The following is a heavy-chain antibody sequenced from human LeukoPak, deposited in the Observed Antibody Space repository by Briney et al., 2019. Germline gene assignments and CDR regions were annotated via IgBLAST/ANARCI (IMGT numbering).Heavy chain of an antibody. CDR2: ISYDGSNK. J-gene: IGHJ4*02. CDR1: GFTFSTYG. D-gene: IGHD6-19*01. V-gene: IGHV3-30*18. Sequence: GGSLRLSCAASGFTFSTYGMHWVRQAPGKGLEWVAVISYDGSNKYYADSVKGRFTNSRDNSKNTLYLQMNSLRAEGTGVYYCAKDLSSGSRRAYWGQGTLVTVSS. CDR3: AKDLSSGSRRAY.